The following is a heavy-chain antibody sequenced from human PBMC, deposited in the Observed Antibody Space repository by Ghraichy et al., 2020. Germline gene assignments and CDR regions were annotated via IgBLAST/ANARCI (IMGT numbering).Heavy chain of an antibody. CDR3: ARKPQEAPGGWGYPYYYGLDV. J-gene: IGHJ6*04. CDR2: FYHRGGS. CDR1: GGSFSGYD. Sequence: SQTLSLTCAVYGGSFSGYDWTWIRQPPGKGPEWIGEFYHRGGSNYNPSLEGRVTISVDASKNQFSLRLSSLTAADTALYYCARKPQEAPGGWGYPYYYGLDVWGKGTTVTVSS. D-gene: IGHD3-16*01. V-gene: IGHV4-34*01.